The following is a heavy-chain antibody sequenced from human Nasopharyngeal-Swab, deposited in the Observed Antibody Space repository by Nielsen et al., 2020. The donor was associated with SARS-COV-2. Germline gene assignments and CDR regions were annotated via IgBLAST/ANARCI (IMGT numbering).Heavy chain of an antibody. CDR1: GFTFSSYG. CDR2: IYYDGSNK. D-gene: IGHD1-26*01. Sequence: GGSLRFSCAASGFTFSSYGMHWVRQAPGKGLEWVAVIYYDGSNKYYADSVKGRFTISRDNSKNTLYLQINSLRAEDTAVYYCARRDGSYNWFDPWGQGTLVTVSS. CDR3: ARRDGSYNWFDP. V-gene: IGHV3-33*01. J-gene: IGHJ5*02.